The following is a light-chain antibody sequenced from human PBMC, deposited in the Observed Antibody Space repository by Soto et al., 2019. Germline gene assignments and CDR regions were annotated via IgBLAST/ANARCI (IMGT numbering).Light chain of an antibody. J-gene: IGKJ2*01. CDR1: QSVSNT. Sequence: EIVMTQSPATLSLSPEERATLSCRASQSVSNTVAWYQQKPGQAPRLLMYDASVRATGIPARFSGSGSGTDFTLTISRLEPEDFAVYYCQQYSGSSYTFGQGTKLEI. V-gene: IGKV3-15*01. CDR2: DAS. CDR3: QQYSGSSYT.